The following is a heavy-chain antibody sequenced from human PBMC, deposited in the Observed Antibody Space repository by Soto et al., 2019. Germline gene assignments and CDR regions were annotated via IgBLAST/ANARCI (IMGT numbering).Heavy chain of an antibody. V-gene: IGHV1-69*06. CDR2: LIPLFGTT. CDR1: GGTFSGHA. Sequence: QVQLVQSGAEVKKPGSSVKVSCEASGGTFSGHAISWVRQAPGQGPEWMGGLIPLFGTTQHAQNFQGGLTITADKSTSTAYMELTSLRFDDTAIYYCARGPNWGYRFDSWGQGTLVTVSS. J-gene: IGHJ4*02. CDR3: ARGPNWGYRFDS. D-gene: IGHD7-27*01.